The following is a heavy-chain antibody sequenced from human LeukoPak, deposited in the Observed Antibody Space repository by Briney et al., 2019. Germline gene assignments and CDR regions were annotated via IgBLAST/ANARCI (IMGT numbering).Heavy chain of an antibody. V-gene: IGHV3-30*18. CDR3: AKDSMPHRGYSYGVDY. D-gene: IGHD5-18*01. Sequence: GGSLRLSCAASGFTFSSYGMHWVRQAPGKGLEWVAVISYDGSNKYYADSVKGRFTISRDNSKNTLYLQMNGLRAEDTAVYYCAKDSMPHRGYSYGVDYWGQGTLVTVSS. J-gene: IGHJ4*02. CDR1: GFTFSSYG. CDR2: ISYDGSNK.